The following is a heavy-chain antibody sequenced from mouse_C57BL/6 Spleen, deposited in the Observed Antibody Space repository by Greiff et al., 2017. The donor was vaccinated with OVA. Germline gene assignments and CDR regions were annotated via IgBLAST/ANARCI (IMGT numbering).Heavy chain of an antibody. J-gene: IGHJ1*03. CDR3: ASYDYWYFDV. CDR1: GFTIKNTY. CDR2: IDPANGNT. V-gene: IGHV14-3*01. D-gene: IGHD2-3*01. Sequence: VQLQQSVAELVRPGASVKLSCTASGFTIKNTYMHWVKQRPEQGLEWIGRIDPANGNTKYAPKFQGKATITADTSSNTAYLQLSSLTSEDTAIYYCASYDYWYFDVWGTGTTVTVSS.